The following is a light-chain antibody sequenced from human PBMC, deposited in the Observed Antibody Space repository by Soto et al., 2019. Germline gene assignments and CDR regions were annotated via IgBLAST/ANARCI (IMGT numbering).Light chain of an antibody. CDR1: QGVSSSY. V-gene: IGKV3-20*01. Sequence: EIVLTQSPGTLSLSPGERATLSCRASQGVSSSYLAWYQQKPGQAPRLLIYGASSRATGIPDRFSGSGSGTDFTLTIRRLEHEDFALYYCQQYGDSRQVTFGGGTKVDIK. CDR2: GAS. CDR3: QQYGDSRQVT. J-gene: IGKJ4*01.